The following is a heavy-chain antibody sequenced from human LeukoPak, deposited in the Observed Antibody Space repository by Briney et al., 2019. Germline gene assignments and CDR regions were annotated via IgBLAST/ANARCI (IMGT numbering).Heavy chain of an antibody. Sequence: PGGSLSLSCQASGFTFRAFTMSWVGQAPGRGLDWVQVIYKDDRTSYADSVGDRFAISRDNAKNTLFLQMNSLRAEDTAVYYCARVLAAVDFRDYHYVDVWGKGNSVTVSS. V-gene: IGHV3-53*01. CDR2: IYKDDRT. CDR1: GFTFRAFT. J-gene: IGHJ6*03. CDR3: ARVLAAVDFRDYHYVDV. D-gene: IGHD2-15*01.